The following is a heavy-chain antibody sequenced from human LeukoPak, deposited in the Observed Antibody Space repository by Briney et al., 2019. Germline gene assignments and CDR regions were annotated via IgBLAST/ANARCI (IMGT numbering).Heavy chain of an antibody. D-gene: IGHD6-19*01. CDR3: TRVIVAVPGYFDYFDF. Sequence: GGSLRLSCTASGFSFSNHYMRWVRQAPGKGLEWVANINEDGSNKWHLGSVKGRFTVSRDNARNSLYLQMNSLRVEDTAVYYCTRVIVAVPGYFDYFDFWGQGVLVTVSS. CDR1: GFSFSNHY. J-gene: IGHJ4*02. V-gene: IGHV3-7*01. CDR2: INEDGSNK.